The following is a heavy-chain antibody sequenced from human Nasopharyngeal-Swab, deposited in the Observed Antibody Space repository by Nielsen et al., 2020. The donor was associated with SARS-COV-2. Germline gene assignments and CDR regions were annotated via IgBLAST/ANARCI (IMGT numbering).Heavy chain of an antibody. CDR1: GGAISSYY. J-gene: IGHJ5*02. V-gene: IGHV4-59*13. CDR3: ARGPRIVGATTPDWFDP. Sequence: SETLSLTCTVSGGAISSYYWSWIRQPPGKGLEWIGYIYYSGGTNYNPSLKSRVTISVDTSKNQFSLKLSSVTAADTAVYYCARGPRIVGATTPDWFDPWGQGTLVTVSS. CDR2: IYYSGGT. D-gene: IGHD1-26*01.